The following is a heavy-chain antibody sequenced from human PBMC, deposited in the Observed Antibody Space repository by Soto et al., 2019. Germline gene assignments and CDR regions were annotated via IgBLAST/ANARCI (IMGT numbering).Heavy chain of an antibody. CDR3: ARESGEMVGAARLFDY. CDR2: IYTSGST. V-gene: IGHV4-4*07. D-gene: IGHD2-15*01. J-gene: IGHJ4*02. Sequence: QVQLQESGPGLVKPSETLSLTCTVSGGSISSYYWSWIRQPAGKGLVWIGRIYTSGSTNYNPSLKSRVTMSVYTPQRQFSLKLSSVTAADTAVYYCARESGEMVGAARLFDYWGQGTLVTVSS. CDR1: GGSISSYY.